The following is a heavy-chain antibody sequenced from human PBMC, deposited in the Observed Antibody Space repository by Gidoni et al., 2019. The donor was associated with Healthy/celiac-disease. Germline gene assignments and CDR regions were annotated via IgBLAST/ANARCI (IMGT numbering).Heavy chain of an antibody. D-gene: IGHD5-18*01. V-gene: IGHV4-59*01. CDR2: IYYSGST. CDR3: ARSIGGYSPVFDY. J-gene: IGHJ4*02. CDR1: GGSISSYY. Sequence: QVQLQESGPGLVKPSETLSLTCTVSGGSISSYYWSWIRQPPGKGLEWIGYIYYSGSTNYNPSLKSRVTISVDTSKNQFSLKLSSVTAADTAVYYCARSIGGYSPVFDYWGQGTLVTVSS.